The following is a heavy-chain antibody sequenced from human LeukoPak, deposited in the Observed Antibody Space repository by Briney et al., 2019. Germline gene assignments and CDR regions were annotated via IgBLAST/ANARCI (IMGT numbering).Heavy chain of an antibody. CDR3: ARGSYAGHFDY. V-gene: IGHV4-59*01. J-gene: IGHJ4*02. CDR2: IYYSGST. Sequence: SETLSLTCTVSGGSISSYYWSWTRQPPGKGLEWIGYIYYSGSTNYNPSLKSRVTISVDTSKNQFSLKLSSVTAADTAVYYCARGSYAGHFDYWGQGTLVTVSS. CDR1: GGSISSYY. D-gene: IGHD1-26*01.